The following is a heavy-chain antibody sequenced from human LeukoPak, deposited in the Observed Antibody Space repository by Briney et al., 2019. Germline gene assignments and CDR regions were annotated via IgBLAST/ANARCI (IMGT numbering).Heavy chain of an antibody. J-gene: IGHJ4*02. CDR1: GFTFSNYY. D-gene: IGHD3-16*01. CDR3: ARDPSVGGFSGSELDF. Sequence: GGSLRLSCAGSGFTFSNYYMHWVRQAPGKGLKYVSAISYNGDETYYGNSVKGRFTISRDNSKNTLYLQMGSLRPEDTAVYYCARDPSVGGFSGSELDFWGPGTLVAVSS. V-gene: IGHV3-64*01. CDR2: ISYNGDET.